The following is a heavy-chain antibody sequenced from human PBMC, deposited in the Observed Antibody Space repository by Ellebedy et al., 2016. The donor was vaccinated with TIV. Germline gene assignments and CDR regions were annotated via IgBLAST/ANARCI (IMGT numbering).Heavy chain of an antibody. CDR2: ISGSGGST. J-gene: IGHJ4*02. CDR3: AKHSSGLQTIFDY. CDR1: GFTFSSYA. Sequence: GESLKISXAASGFTFSSYAMSWVRQAPGKGLEWVSAISGSGGSTYYADSVKGRFTISRDNSKNTLYLQMNSLRAEDTAVYYCAKHSSGLQTIFDYWGQGTLVTVSS. V-gene: IGHV3-23*01. D-gene: IGHD1-14*01.